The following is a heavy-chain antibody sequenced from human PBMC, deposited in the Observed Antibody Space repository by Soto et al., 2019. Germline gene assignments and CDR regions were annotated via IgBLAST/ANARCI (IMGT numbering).Heavy chain of an antibody. J-gene: IGHJ4*02. D-gene: IGHD2-2*01. Sequence: PGGSLRLSCAASGFAFSDHYMDWVRQAPGKGLEWVGRARDKAHGSITEYAASVRGRFTISRDDSKNSLYLQMNSLKTEDTAMYYCVRTRPYTYCNSILCYAGDFDCWGQGTLVTVSS. CDR2: ARDKAHGSIT. CDR3: VRTRPYTYCNSILCYAGDFDC. CDR1: GFAFSDHY. V-gene: IGHV3-72*01.